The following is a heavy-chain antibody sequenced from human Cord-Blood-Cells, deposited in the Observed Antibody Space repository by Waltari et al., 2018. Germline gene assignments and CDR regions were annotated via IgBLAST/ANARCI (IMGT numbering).Heavy chain of an antibody. J-gene: IGHJ4*02. V-gene: IGHV3-23*01. D-gene: IGHD1-26*01. CDR2: ISGSGGST. Sequence: EVQLLESGGGLVQPGGSVRLSCAASGFPFSGVPMLWARQAPGKGLEWVSAISGSGGSTYYADSVKGRFTISRDNSKNTLYLQMNSLRAEDTAVYYCAKDRSGSYPHDYWGQGTLVTVSS. CDR1: GFPFSGVP. CDR3: AKDRSGSYPHDY.